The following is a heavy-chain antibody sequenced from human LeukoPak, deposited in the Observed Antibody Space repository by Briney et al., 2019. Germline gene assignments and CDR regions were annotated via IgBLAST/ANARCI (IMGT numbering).Heavy chain of an antibody. Sequence: GASVKVSCKASGYTFTTYGISWVRQAPGQGLEWMGWIDAYNGNTKYAQKLQGRVSMTTDTSMSTAYMELRSLRSDDTAVYYCARDYGSGSYRFDYWGQGTLVTVSS. CDR1: GYTFTTYG. CDR2: IDAYNGNT. V-gene: IGHV1-18*01. CDR3: ARDYGSGSYRFDY. J-gene: IGHJ4*02. D-gene: IGHD3-10*01.